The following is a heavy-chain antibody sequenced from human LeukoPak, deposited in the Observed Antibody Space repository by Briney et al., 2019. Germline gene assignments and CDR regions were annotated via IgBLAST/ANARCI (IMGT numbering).Heavy chain of an antibody. D-gene: IGHD6-13*01. CDR3: TRDYLTAAGSDASDI. CDR1: GYTFTSTG. CDR2: ISPYNGNT. J-gene: IGHJ3*02. Sequence: ASVKVSFKASGYTFTSTGINWVRQAPGQGLEWMAWISPYNGNTKYARKFQGRVTVTTDTSTTTAYMDLRSLRSDDTAVYYCTRDYLTAAGSDASDIWGQGTMVTVSS. V-gene: IGHV1-18*01.